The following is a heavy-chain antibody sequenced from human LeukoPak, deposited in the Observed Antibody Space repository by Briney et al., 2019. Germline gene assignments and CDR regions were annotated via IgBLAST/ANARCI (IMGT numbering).Heavy chain of an antibody. Sequence: SVKVSCTASGGTFSSYAISWVRQAPGQGLEWMGGIIPIFGTANYAQKFQGRVTITADESTSTAYMELSSLRSEDTAVYYCAREGAYSSSWYSRFDPWGQGTLVTVSS. D-gene: IGHD6-13*01. J-gene: IGHJ5*02. V-gene: IGHV1-69*01. CDR1: GGTFSSYA. CDR2: IIPIFGTA. CDR3: AREGAYSSSWYSRFDP.